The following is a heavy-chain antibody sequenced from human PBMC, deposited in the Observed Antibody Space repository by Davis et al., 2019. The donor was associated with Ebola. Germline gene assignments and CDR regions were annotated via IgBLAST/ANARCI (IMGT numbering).Heavy chain of an antibody. D-gene: IGHD3-22*01. CDR2: ISSNGGST. Sequence: GESLKISCAASGFTFSSYAMHWVRQAPGKGLEYVSAISSNGGSTYYANSVKGRFTISRDNSKNTLYLQMSSLGIEDTAVYYCVKGSITMTVVVYFDLWGQGTLVTVSP. CDR1: GFTFSSYA. J-gene: IGHJ4*02. CDR3: VKGSITMTVVVYFDL. V-gene: IGHV3-64*01.